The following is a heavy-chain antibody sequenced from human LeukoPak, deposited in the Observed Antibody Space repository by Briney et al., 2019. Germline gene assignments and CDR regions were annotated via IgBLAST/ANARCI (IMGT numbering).Heavy chain of an antibody. CDR1: GLTFDDYA. J-gene: IGHJ4*02. CDR2: ISWNSGSI. CDR3: AKDIDTAMGFFDY. D-gene: IGHD5-18*01. Sequence: GGSLRLSCAASGLTFDDYAMHWVRQAPGKGLEWVSGISWNSGSIGYADSVKGRFTISRDNAKNSLYLQMNSLRAEDTALYYCAKDIDTAMGFFDYWGQGTLVTVSS. V-gene: IGHV3-9*01.